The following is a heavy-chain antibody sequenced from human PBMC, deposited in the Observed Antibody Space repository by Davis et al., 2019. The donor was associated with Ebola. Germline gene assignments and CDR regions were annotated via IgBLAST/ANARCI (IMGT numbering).Heavy chain of an antibody. CDR1: GFTFNTYA. CDR2: ITGSGGSV. V-gene: IGHV3-23*01. Sequence: GGSLRLSCAASGFTFNTYAMTWVRQAPGKGLEWVSTITGSGGSVYYADSVKGRFTISRDNSKNTLYLQMNSLRGEDTAVYYCARDRYYTIDVWGQGTTVTVSS. CDR3: ARDRYYTIDV. J-gene: IGHJ6*02. D-gene: IGHD3-10*01.